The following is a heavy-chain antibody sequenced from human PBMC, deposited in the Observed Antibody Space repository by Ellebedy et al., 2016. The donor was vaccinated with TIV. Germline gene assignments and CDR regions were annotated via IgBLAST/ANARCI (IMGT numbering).Heavy chain of an antibody. CDR3: AKGPGATALDY. CDR1: GFTVSSNY. Sequence: GGSLRLXCAASGFTVSSNYMSWVRQAPGKGLEWVSVIYSGGSTYYADSVKGRFTISRDNSKNTLYLQMNSLRAEDTALYYCAKGPGATALDYWGQGTLVTVSS. J-gene: IGHJ4*02. CDR2: IYSGGST. V-gene: IGHV3-53*01. D-gene: IGHD5-24*01.